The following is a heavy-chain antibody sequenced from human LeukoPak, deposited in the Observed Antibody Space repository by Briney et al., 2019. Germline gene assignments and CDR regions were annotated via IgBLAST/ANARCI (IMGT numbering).Heavy chain of an antibody. Sequence: PGGSLRLSCAASGFTFNAYSMGWVRQAPGKGLEWVSIISRASESIFYADSVKGRFTISRDNAKNSLYLQMNGLRAEDTAAYYCMRGETDTTRCYDPGAQRPGVPV. CDR3: MRGETDTTRCYDP. CDR2: ISRASESI. J-gene: IGHJ5*02. CDR1: GFTFNAYS. D-gene: IGHD4/OR15-4a*01. V-gene: IGHV3-21*01.